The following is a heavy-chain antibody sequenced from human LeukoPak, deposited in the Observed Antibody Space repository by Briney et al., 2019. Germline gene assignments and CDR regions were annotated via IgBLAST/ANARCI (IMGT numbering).Heavy chain of an antibody. Sequence: PGGSLRLSCAASGFTFSTFNMNWVRQAPGKGLEWVSSITSSGSHIYHEDSVKGRFTISRDNAKNSLYLQMSSLRAEDTAVYYCASTPYSSGWTDFDYWGQGTLVTVSS. V-gene: IGHV3-21*01. CDR3: ASTPYSSGWTDFDY. J-gene: IGHJ4*02. CDR1: GFTFSTFN. D-gene: IGHD6-19*01. CDR2: ITSSGSHI.